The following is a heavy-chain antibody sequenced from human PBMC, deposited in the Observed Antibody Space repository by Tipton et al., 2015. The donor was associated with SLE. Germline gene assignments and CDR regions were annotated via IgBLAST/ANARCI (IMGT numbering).Heavy chain of an antibody. CDR1: GGSISSSSYY. CDR3: ARGRGYSGYGIDY. V-gene: IGHV4-39*07. D-gene: IGHD5-12*01. CDR2: INHSGST. J-gene: IGHJ4*02. Sequence: LRLSCTVSGGSISSSSYYWGWIRQPPGKGLEWIGEINHSGSTNYNPSLKSRVTISVDTSKNQFSLKLSSVTAADTAVYYCARGRGYSGYGIDYWGQGTLVTVSS.